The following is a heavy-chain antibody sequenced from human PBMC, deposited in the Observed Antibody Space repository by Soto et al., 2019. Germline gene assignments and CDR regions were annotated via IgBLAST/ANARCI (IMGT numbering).Heavy chain of an antibody. CDR2: IYYSGST. CDR1: GGSISSSSYY. J-gene: IGHJ6*02. V-gene: IGHV4-39*01. D-gene: IGHD6-19*01. CDR3: ARHNSSGVWQWLVQPYYYYYGMDV. Sequence: KTSETLSLTCTVSGGSISSSSYYWGWIRQPPGKGLEWIGSIYYSGSTYYNPSLKSRVTISVDTSKNQFSLKLSSVTAADTAVYYCARHNSSGVWQWLVQPYYYYYGMDVWGQGTTVTVSS.